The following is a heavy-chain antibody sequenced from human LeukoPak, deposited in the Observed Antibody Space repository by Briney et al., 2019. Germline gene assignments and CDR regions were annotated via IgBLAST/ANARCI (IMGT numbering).Heavy chain of an antibody. V-gene: IGHV3-30*18. D-gene: IGHD3-22*01. CDR1: GFTFSSYG. Sequence: GGSLRLSCAASGFTFSSYGVHWVRQAPGKGLEWVAVISYDGSNKYYADSVKGRFTISRDNSKNTLYLQMNSLRAEDTAVYYCAKDPITMIVVVITYFDYWGQGTLVTVSS. CDR2: ISYDGSNK. J-gene: IGHJ4*02. CDR3: AKDPITMIVVVITYFDY.